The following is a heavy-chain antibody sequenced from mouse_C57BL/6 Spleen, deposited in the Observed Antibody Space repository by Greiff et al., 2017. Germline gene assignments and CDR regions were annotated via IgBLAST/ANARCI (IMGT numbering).Heavy chain of an antibody. Sequence: QVQLQQPGAELVKPGASVKLSCKASGYTFTSYWMHWVKQRPGQGLERIGMIHPNSGSTNYNEKFKSKATLTVDKSSSTAYMQLSSLTSEDSAVYYCAYYDYNARDYWGQGTSVTVSS. J-gene: IGHJ4*01. V-gene: IGHV1-64*01. D-gene: IGHD2-1*01. CDR1: GYTFTSYW. CDR3: AYYDYNARDY. CDR2: IHPNSGST.